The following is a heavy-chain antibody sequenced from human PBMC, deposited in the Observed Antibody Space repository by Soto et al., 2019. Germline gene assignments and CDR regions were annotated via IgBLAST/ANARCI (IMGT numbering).Heavy chain of an antibody. CDR1: GFTFNNYA. D-gene: IGHD2-8*01. Sequence: EVQVLDSGGGLVQPGGSLRLSCAASGFTFNNYAMNWVRQAPGKGLEWVATISATGGSTYYADSVKGRFTISRDNSKNTRYLQMNGLRVEDTAVYYCAKDRLAGNVDYWGQGTQVTVSS. V-gene: IGHV3-23*01. CDR3: AKDRLAGNVDY. CDR2: ISATGGST. J-gene: IGHJ4*02.